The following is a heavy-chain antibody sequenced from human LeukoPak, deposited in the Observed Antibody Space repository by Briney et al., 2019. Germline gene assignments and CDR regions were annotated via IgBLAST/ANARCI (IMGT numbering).Heavy chain of an antibody. J-gene: IGHJ4*02. CDR3: ARAGLINDFWSGYFLFDY. Sequence: GASVKVSCKTSGYTFTGYYMHWVRQAPGQALEWMGWINPNSGDTNSAQKFQGRVTMTRDMSISTAYMELSSLKSDDTAVYYCARAGLINDFWSGYFLFDYWGQGTLVTVSS. CDR1: GYTFTGYY. D-gene: IGHD3-3*01. V-gene: IGHV1-2*02. CDR2: INPNSGDT.